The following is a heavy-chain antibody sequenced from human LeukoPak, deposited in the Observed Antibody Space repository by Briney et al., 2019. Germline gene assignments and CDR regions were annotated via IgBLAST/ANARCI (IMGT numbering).Heavy chain of an antibody. J-gene: IGHJ4*02. CDR2: IYYSGST. CDR3: ARGLMMAVAGRGEFHY. D-gene: IGHD6-13*01. CDR1: GGSISSYY. V-gene: IGHV4-59*01. Sequence: SETLSLTCTVSGGSISSYYWSCIRQPPGKGLEWIGYIYYSGSTNYNPSLKSRVTISVDTSKNQFSLKLSSVTAADTAVYYCARGLMMAVAGRGEFHYWGQGTLVTVSS.